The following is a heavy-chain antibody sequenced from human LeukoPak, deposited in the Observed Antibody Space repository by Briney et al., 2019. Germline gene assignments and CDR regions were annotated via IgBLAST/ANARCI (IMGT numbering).Heavy chain of an antibody. J-gene: IGHJ6*03. D-gene: IGHD6-13*01. V-gene: IGHV1-69*13. Sequence: ASVKVSCKASGYTFTSYGISWVRQAPGQGLEWMGGIIPMFGTANYAQKFQGRVTITADESTSTAYMELSSLRSEDTAVYYCARPSIAAAGTAGYYYMDVWGKGTTVTISS. CDR2: IIPMFGTA. CDR3: ARPSIAAAGTAGYYYMDV. CDR1: GYTFTSYG.